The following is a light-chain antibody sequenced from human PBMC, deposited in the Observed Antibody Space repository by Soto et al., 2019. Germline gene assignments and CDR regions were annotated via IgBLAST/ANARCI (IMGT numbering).Light chain of an antibody. CDR2: EVS. J-gene: IGLJ1*01. CDR3: SSYAGSNNYV. Sequence: QSVLTQPPSASGSPGQSVTISCTGTSSDVGGYNYVSWYQQHPGKAPKFMIYEVSKRPSGVPDRLSGSKSGNTASLTVSGLQAEDEADYYCSSYAGSNNYVFGTGTKLTVL. V-gene: IGLV2-8*01. CDR1: SSDVGGYNY.